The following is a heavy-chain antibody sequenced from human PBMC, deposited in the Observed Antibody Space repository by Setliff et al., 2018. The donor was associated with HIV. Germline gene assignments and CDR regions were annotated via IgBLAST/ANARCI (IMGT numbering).Heavy chain of an antibody. Sequence: PSETLSLTCTVSGGSMTTHFWSWIRQPPGKGLEWIGSVYYSGSTNYNPSLKSRVTISLDTSENQFSLNLNSVTAADTAVYYCARLDDSGSYYENAFDIWGQGTRVTVSS. D-gene: IGHD1-26*01. V-gene: IGHV4-59*11. CDR3: ARLDDSGSYYENAFDI. J-gene: IGHJ3*02. CDR2: VYYSGST. CDR1: GGSMTTHF.